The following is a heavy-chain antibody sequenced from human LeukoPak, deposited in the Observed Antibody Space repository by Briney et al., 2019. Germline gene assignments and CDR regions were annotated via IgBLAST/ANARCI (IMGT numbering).Heavy chain of an antibody. J-gene: IGHJ5*02. CDR2: VNPNSGNT. CDR1: GYTFTSYD. D-gene: IGHD3-10*01. Sequence: GASVKVSCKASGYTFTSYDINWVRQATGQGLEWMGWVNPNSGNTGYEQKFQGRVTMTRNTSISTAYMELSSLRSEDTAVYYCAMDYYGSGSYYTNWFDPWGQGTLVTVSS. V-gene: IGHV1-8*01. CDR3: AMDYYGSGSYYTNWFDP.